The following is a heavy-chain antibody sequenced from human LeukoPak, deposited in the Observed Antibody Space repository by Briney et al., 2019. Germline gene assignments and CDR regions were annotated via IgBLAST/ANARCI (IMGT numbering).Heavy chain of an antibody. D-gene: IGHD3-3*01. CDR3: ARDPNGEYYDFWSGSPGGWFDP. J-gene: IGHJ5*02. Sequence: GASEKVSCKASGYTFTGYYMHWVRQAPGQGLEWMGRINPNSGGTNYAQKFQGRVTMTRDTSISTAYMELSRLRSDDTAVYYCARDPNGEYYDFWSGSPGGWFDPWGQGTLVTVSS. CDR2: INPNSGGT. CDR1: GYTFTGYY. V-gene: IGHV1-2*06.